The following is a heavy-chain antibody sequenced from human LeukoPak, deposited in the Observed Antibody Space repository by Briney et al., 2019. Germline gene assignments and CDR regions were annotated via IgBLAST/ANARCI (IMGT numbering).Heavy chain of an antibody. V-gene: IGHV4-34*01. CDR1: GGSFSGYY. Sequence: SETLSLTCAVYGGSFSGYYWSWIRQPPGKGLEWIGEINHSGSTNYNPSLKSRVTISVDTSKNQFSLKLSSVTAADTAVYYCARTHIVVVPAATDDAFDICGQGTMVTVSS. J-gene: IGHJ3*02. CDR2: INHSGST. CDR3: ARTHIVVVPAATDDAFDI. D-gene: IGHD2-2*01.